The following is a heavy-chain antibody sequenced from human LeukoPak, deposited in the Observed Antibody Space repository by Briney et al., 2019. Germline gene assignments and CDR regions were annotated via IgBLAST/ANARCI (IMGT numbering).Heavy chain of an antibody. V-gene: IGHV3-7*01. CDR1: GFTFSPCW. CDR3: ARDLRLSYGSGSYRF. D-gene: IGHD3-10*01. CDR2: IKPDGSGQ. J-gene: IGHJ4*02. Sequence: GGSLRLSCAASGFTFSPCWMTWVRQAPGKGLEWVANIKPDGSGQYYVDSVKGRFTISRDNAKNSLYLQMNSLRAEDTAVYYCARDLRLSYGSGSYRFWGQGTLVTVSS.